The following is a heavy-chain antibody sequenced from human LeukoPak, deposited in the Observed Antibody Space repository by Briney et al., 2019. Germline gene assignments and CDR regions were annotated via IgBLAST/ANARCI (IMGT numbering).Heavy chain of an antibody. CDR2: ISGRSSHV. CDR1: GFSFSDYD. CDR3: GRAFPPLRTASAGDL. Sequence: PGGSLRLSCSASGFSFSDYDMNWFRQAPGKGLEWISSISGRSSHVYYGDSVKGRSSISRDNAMNSVFLQMNGLGVDDTAVYYCGRAFPPLRTASAGDLWGQGTLVTVSS. D-gene: IGHD3-16*01. J-gene: IGHJ4*02. V-gene: IGHV3-21*01.